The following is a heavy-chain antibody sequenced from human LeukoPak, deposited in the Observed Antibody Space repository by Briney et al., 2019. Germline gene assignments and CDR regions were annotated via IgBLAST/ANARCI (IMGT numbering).Heavy chain of an antibody. V-gene: IGHV1-2*02. CDR3: ARARKEIGYDGWFDP. D-gene: IGHD5-12*01. J-gene: IGHJ5*02. Sequence: ASVKVSCKASGYTFSEYYLHWMRQAPGQELEWMCWINPSSGNTNSAQQFQGRVTMTRDTSITTAYMDLSSLRSDDTAVYYCARARKEIGYDGWFDPWGQGTLVTVSS. CDR1: GYTFSEYY. CDR2: INPSSGNT.